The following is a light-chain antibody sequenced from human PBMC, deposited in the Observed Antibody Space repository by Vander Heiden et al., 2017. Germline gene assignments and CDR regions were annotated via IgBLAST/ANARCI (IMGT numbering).Light chain of an antibody. Sequence: QSVLTQPPSASGTPGQRVTISCSAASSNIGTNYVYWYQQLPGTAPKLLIYTTNQRPSGVPDRFSGSRSGTSASLAISGLRSEDEADYYCAAWDDILSAWVFGGGTKLTVL. V-gene: IGLV1-47*02. J-gene: IGLJ3*02. CDR2: TTN. CDR1: SSNIGTNY. CDR3: AAWDDILSAWV.